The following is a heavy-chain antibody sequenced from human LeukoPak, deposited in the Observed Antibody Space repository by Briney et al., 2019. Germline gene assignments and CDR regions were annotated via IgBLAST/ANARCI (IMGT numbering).Heavy chain of an antibody. J-gene: IGHJ3*02. CDR1: GGSFSGYY. CDR2: INHSGST. Sequence: SETLSLTCAVYGGSFSGYYWSWIRQPPGKGLVWIGEINHSGSTNYNPSLKSRVTISVDTSKNQFSLKLSSVTAADTAVYYCARDRMHITMIVVASDAFDIWGQGTMVTVSS. CDR3: ARDRMHITMIVVASDAFDI. V-gene: IGHV4-34*01. D-gene: IGHD3-22*01.